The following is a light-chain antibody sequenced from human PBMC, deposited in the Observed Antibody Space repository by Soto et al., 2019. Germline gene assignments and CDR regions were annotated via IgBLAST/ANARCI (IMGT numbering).Light chain of an antibody. CDR2: LEGSGSY. CDR3: ETWDSNTRV. Sequence: QLVLTQSSSASASLGSSVKLTCTLSSGHNSYIIAWHQQKPGKAPRYLMKLEGSGSYNKGSGVPDRFSGSSSGADRYLTISNLQFEDEADYYCETWDSNTRVFGGGTKLTVL. J-gene: IGLJ2*01. CDR1: SGHNSYI. V-gene: IGLV4-60*02.